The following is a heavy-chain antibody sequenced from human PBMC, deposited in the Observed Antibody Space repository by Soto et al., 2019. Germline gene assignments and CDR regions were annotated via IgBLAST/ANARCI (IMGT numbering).Heavy chain of an antibody. CDR1: GFTVSSNY. J-gene: IGHJ1*01. CDR2: IYSGGST. Sequence: AWGSLRLSCAASGFTVSSNYMSWVRQAPGKGLEWVSVIYSGGSTYYADSVKGRFTISRDNSKNTLYLQMNSLRAENTAVYYCARDRIAVAGNPEYFQHWGQGTLVTVSS. CDR3: ARDRIAVAGNPEYFQH. V-gene: IGHV3-66*01. D-gene: IGHD6-19*01.